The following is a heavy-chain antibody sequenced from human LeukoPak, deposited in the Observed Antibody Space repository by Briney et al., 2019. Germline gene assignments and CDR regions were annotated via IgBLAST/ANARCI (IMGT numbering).Heavy chain of an antibody. V-gene: IGHV3-30-3*02. Sequence: GRSLRLSCAASGFTFSSYAMHWVRQAPGKGLEWVAVISYDGSNKYYADSVKGRFTISRDNSKNTLYLQMNSLRAEDTAVYYCAKYGSGSSWSAYYMDVWGKGATVTVSS. CDR2: ISYDGSNK. CDR1: GFTFSSYA. D-gene: IGHD3-10*01. CDR3: AKYGSGSSWSAYYMDV. J-gene: IGHJ6*03.